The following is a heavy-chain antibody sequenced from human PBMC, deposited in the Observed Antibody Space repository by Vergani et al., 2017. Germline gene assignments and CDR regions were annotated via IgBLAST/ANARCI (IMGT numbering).Heavy chain of an antibody. CDR3: AKQLVGYFDY. J-gene: IGHJ4*02. CDR1: GGSISSSSYY. Sequence: QLQLQESGPGLVKPSETLSLTCTVSGGSISSSSYYWGWIRQPRGKGLEWIGSIYYSGSTYYNPSLKSRGTIYVDTSKNQCSLRLSSVTAADTAVYYCAKQLVGYFDYWGQGTLVTVSS. V-gene: IGHV4-39*01. CDR2: IYYSGST. D-gene: IGHD6-6*01.